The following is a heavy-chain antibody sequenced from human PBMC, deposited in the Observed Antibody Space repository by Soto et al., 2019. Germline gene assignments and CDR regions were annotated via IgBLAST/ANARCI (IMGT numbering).Heavy chain of an antibody. CDR3: ASLNGGRFLDKGDY. CDR1: NGSFMGYY. Sequence: SETLSLTCGVYNGSFMGYYWTWVRQPPGKGLEWIGEINHFGSPNYNPSLKSRVAISIDTSKHQFSLSLRSLTAADTAGYYCASLNGGRFLDKGDYWGQGILVTVSS. D-gene: IGHD3-3*01. J-gene: IGHJ4*02. CDR2: INHFGSP. V-gene: IGHV4-34*01.